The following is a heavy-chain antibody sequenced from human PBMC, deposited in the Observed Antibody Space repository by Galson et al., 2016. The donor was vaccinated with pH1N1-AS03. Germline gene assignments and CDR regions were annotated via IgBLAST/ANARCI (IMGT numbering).Heavy chain of an antibody. V-gene: IGHV3-64*02. J-gene: IGHJ4*02. CDR2: ISSNGGST. Sequence: SLRLSCAASGFAFRSFGMHWVRQAAGKGLEYVCGISSNGGSTYYADSVKGRFIISRDNSKNTLYLQMGSLRPEDMAVYYCARVGHDYNYRSDYWGQGTLVTVSS. D-gene: IGHD5-24*01. CDR3: ARVGHDYNYRSDY. CDR1: GFAFRSFG.